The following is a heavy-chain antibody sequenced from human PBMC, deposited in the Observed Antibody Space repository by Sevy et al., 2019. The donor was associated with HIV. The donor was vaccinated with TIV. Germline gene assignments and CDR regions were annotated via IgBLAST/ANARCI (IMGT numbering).Heavy chain of an antibody. CDR3: AREVDSIRFDP. CDR2: ISTYNGNT. Sequence: ASVKVSCKASGYTFTSYGISWVRQAPGQGLEWMGRISTYNGNTNYAQKLQGRVTMTTDTSTCAAYMELRSLRSDDTAVYYCAREVDSIRFDPWGQGTLVTVSS. J-gene: IGHJ5*02. V-gene: IGHV1-18*01. D-gene: IGHD3-22*01. CDR1: GYTFTSYG.